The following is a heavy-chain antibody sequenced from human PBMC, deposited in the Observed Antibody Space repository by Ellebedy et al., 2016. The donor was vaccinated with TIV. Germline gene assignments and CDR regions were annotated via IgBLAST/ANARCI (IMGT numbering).Heavy chain of an antibody. J-gene: IGHJ4*02. V-gene: IGHV3-23*01. CDR1: GFIFSRYA. CDR2: ISGSGLST. CDR3: AREFHDYFFDY. D-gene: IGHD2-21*02. Sequence: GESLKISCAASGFIFSRYAMSWVRQAPGKGLEWVSAISGSGLSTYYADSVKGRFTISRDNSKNTLYLQMNSLRAEDTAVYYCAREFHDYFFDYWGQGTLVTVSS.